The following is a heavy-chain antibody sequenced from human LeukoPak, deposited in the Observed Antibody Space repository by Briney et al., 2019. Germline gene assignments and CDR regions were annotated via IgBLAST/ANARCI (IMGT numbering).Heavy chain of an antibody. J-gene: IGHJ3*02. CDR3: ARDRPYAPSHHDAFDI. V-gene: IGHV4-34*01. CDR1: GGSFSGYY. CDR2: INHSGST. Sequence: SETLSLTCAVYGGSFSGYYWSWIRQPPGKGLEWIGEINHSGSTNYNPSLKSRVTISVDTSKNQFSLKLSSVTAADTAVYYCARDRPYAPSHHDAFDIWGQGTMVTVSS.